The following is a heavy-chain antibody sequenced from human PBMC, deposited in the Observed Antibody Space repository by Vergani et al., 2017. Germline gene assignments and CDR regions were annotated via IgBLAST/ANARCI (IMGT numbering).Heavy chain of an antibody. Sequence: QVQLVQSGAEVKKPGSSVKVSCKASGGTFSSYTISWVRQAPGQGLEWMGRIIPILGIANYAQKFQGRVTITADKSTSTAYMELSSLRSEDTAVYYGAGYAWEGNRRGRLDDWGQGTLVTVSS. D-gene: IGHD1-26*01. J-gene: IGHJ4*02. CDR2: IIPILGIA. CDR1: GGTFSSYT. CDR3: AGYAWEGNRRGRLDD. V-gene: IGHV1-69*02.